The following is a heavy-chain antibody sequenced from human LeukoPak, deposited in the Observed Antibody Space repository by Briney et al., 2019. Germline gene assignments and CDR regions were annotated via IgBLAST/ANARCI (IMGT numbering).Heavy chain of an antibody. Sequence: SETLSLTCTVSGGYISTSNYYWGWIRQSPGKGLEWIGNIYYSGSTYYNPSLKSRVTISVDTSKNQFSLKLSSVTAADTAVYYCARTFRESYYDFWSGYSTLDYWGQGTLVTVSS. CDR2: IYYSGST. J-gene: IGHJ4*02. V-gene: IGHV4-39*07. CDR1: GGYISTSNYY. CDR3: ARTFRESYYDFWSGYSTLDY. D-gene: IGHD3-3*01.